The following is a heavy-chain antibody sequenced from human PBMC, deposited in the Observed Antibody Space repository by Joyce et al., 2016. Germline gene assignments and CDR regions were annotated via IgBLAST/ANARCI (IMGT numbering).Heavy chain of an antibody. D-gene: IGHD3-10*01. Sequence: QVQLVESGGGVVQPGRSLRPSCAASGFTFRSYGLHWVRQAPVKGLEWVASISYDGANKYYGDSVKGRFTISRDNSKNMLHLQMSSLRADDTAMYYCAKDLGPNSGNYPDYWGLGTLVTVSS. CDR1: GFTFRSYG. J-gene: IGHJ4*02. CDR3: AKDLGPNSGNYPDY. CDR2: ISYDGANK. V-gene: IGHV3-30*18.